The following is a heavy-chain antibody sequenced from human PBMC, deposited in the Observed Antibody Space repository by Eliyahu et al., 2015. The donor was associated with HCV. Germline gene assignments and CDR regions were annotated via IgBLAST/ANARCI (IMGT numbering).Heavy chain of an antibody. V-gene: IGHV4-59*01. CDR1: GGSXXXXY. J-gene: IGHJ5*02. D-gene: IGHD6-19*01. CDR3: ASGGGGIAVAGTGGWFDP. CDR2: IHYSGST. Sequence: QVQLQESGPGLVKPSETLSLTCIXSGGSXXXXYWSWIRXPPGKGLEWIGXIHYSGSTNHNPSLKSRXTMSIDTXKNQFSLTLTSVTAADTAVYYCASGGGGIAVAGTGGWFDPWGQGTLVTVSS.